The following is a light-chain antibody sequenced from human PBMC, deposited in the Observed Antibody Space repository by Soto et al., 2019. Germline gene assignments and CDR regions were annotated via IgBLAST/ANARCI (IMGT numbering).Light chain of an antibody. CDR3: QQYGKYPWT. CDR2: KAS. J-gene: IGKJ1*01. V-gene: IGKV1-5*03. Sequence: DIQMTQSPSTLSASVGDRGTVTCRASQSIDKWLAWYQQKPGKAPKLLMYKASLLQSGIPSRFSGSGSGTEVNLHISSLQADDVASYYCQQYGKYPWTFGQGTKVEV. CDR1: QSIDKW.